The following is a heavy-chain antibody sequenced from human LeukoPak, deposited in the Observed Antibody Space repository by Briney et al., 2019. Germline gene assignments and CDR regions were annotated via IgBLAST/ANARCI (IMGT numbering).Heavy chain of an antibody. J-gene: IGHJ3*02. CDR1: GFTLSSYS. V-gene: IGHV3-48*04. D-gene: IGHD3-10*01. Sequence: PGGSLRLSCAASGFTLSSYSMNWVRQAPGKGLEWVSYINSSSETIFYADSVKGRFTISRDNVKNSEYLQMNSLRAEDTAVYYCARSATYYSGSGSPSLRPDGFDIWGQGTMVTVSS. CDR2: INSSSETI. CDR3: ARSATYYSGSGSPSLRPDGFDI.